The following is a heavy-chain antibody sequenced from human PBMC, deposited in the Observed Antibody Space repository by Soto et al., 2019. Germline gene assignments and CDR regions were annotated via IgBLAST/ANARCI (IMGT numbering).Heavy chain of an antibody. CDR3: ARLTDIVVVPAANYGMDV. V-gene: IGHV4-39*01. D-gene: IGHD2-2*01. CDR2: IYYSGST. Sequence: SETLSLTCTVSGGFISSSSYYWVWIRQPPGKGLEWIGSIYYSGSTYYNPSLKSRVTISVDTSKNQFSLKLSSVTAADTAVYYCARLTDIVVVPAANYGMDVWGQGTTVT. CDR1: GGFISSSSYY. J-gene: IGHJ6*02.